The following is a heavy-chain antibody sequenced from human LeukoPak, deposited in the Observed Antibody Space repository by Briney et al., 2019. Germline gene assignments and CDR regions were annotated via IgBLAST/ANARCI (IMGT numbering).Heavy chain of an antibody. CDR1: GFTFSSYA. Sequence: GGSLRLSCAASGFTFSSYAMHWVRQAPGKGLEWVAVISYDGSNKYYADSVKGRFTISRDNSKNTLCLQMNSLRAEVTAVYYCARGGDYAEYDYWGQGTLVTVSS. CDR2: ISYDGSNK. J-gene: IGHJ4*02. V-gene: IGHV3-30-3*01. D-gene: IGHD4-17*01. CDR3: ARGGDYAEYDY.